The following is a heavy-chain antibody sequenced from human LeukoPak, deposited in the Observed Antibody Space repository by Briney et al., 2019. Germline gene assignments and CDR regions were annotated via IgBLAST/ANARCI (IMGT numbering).Heavy chain of an antibody. V-gene: IGHV3-48*02. CDR3: ARGYYYDSSGYYYEGDY. CDR1: GFSFSSYS. CDR2: ISSSSSTI. J-gene: IGHJ4*02. Sequence: GGSLRLSCVASGFSFSSYSMHWVRQAPGKGLAWVSYISSSSSTIYYADSVKGRFTISRDNAKNSLYLQMSSLRDEDTAVYYCARGYYYDSSGYYYEGDYWGQGTLVTVSS. D-gene: IGHD3-22*01.